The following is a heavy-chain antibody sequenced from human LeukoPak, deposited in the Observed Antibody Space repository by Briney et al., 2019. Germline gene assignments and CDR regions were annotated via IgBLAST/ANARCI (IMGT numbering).Heavy chain of an antibody. D-gene: IGHD6-19*01. V-gene: IGHV1-8*01. Sequence: ASVKVSCKASGYTFTSYDINWLRQATGQGLEWMGWMNPNSGNTGYAQKFQGRVTMTRNTSISTAYMELSSLRSEDTAVYYCARDQWLVPERYYYYGMDVWGQGTTVTVSS. CDR3: ARDQWLVPERYYYYGMDV. CDR2: MNPNSGNT. CDR1: GYTFTSYD. J-gene: IGHJ6*02.